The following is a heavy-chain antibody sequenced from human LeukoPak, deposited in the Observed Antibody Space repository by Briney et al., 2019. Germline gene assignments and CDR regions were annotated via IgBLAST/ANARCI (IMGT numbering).Heavy chain of an antibody. CDR1: GGSISSGDYY. CDR2: IYYSGST. J-gene: IGHJ2*01. V-gene: IGHV4-31*03. D-gene: IGHD3-9*01. CDR3: ARETLTYYDILTGPYWYFDL. Sequence: PSETLSLTCTVSGGSISSGDYYWSWIRQHPGKGLEWIGYIYYSGSTYYNPSLKSRVTISVDTSKNQFSLKLSSVTAADTAVYYCARETLTYYDILTGPYWYFDLWGRGTLVTVSS.